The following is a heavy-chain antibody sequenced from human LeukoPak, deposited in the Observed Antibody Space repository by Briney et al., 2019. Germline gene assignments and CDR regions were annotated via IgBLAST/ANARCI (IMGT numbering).Heavy chain of an antibody. CDR1: GFSFSSYG. J-gene: IGHJ3*02. CDR2: IRYDGSNK. CDR3: ARDPFDI. Sequence: PGGSLRLSCAASGFSFSSYGMHWVRQAPGKGLEWVAFIRYDGSNKYYADSVKGRFTISRDNTKNSLYLQMNSLRAEDTAVYYCARDPFDIWGQGTMVTVSS. V-gene: IGHV3-30*02.